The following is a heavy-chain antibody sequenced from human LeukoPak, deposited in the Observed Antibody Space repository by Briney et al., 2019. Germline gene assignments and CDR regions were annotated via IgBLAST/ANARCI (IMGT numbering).Heavy chain of an antibody. CDR2: INPNSGGT. V-gene: IGHV1-2*06. D-gene: IGHD1-26*01. CDR1: GYTFTGYY. J-gene: IGHJ1*01. Sequence: ASVKVSCKASGYTFTGYYMHWVRQAPGQGLEWMGRINPNSGGTNYAQKFQGRVTMTRDTSISTAYMELSRLRSDDTAVYYCARVVGASEYFQHWGQGTLATVSS. CDR3: ARVVGASEYFQH.